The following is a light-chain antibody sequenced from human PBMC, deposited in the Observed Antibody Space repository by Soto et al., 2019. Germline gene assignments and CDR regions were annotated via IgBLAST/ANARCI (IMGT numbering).Light chain of an antibody. CDR2: AAS. Sequence: DIQMTQSPSSLSASVGDRVSITCRASQGIGGYLNLYHQKPGKAPKLLIYAASSLQSGVPSRFSGSGSGTDFTLTISSLQSEDFAVYYCQQYNNWPLTFGGGTKV. CDR3: QQYNNWPLT. J-gene: IGKJ4*01. CDR1: QGIGGY. V-gene: IGKV1-39*01.